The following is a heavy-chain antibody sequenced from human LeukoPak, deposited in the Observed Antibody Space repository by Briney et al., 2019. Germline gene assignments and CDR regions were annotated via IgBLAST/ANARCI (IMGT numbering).Heavy chain of an antibody. V-gene: IGHV3-23*01. CDR3: AKGGDYYGASFDF. Sequence: PGGSLRLSCAASGFTFSNYAMTWVRQAPGKGLEWVSSISGDGGYTYYADSVKGRFTISRDNSKNTVCVEMNSLRGEDTAIYYCAKGGDYYGASFDFWGQGTLVTVSS. D-gene: IGHD3-10*01. CDR2: ISGDGGYT. CDR1: GFTFSNYA. J-gene: IGHJ4*02.